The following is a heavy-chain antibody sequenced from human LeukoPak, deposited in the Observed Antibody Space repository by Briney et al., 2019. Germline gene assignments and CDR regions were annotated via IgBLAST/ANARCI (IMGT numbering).Heavy chain of an antibody. D-gene: IGHD6-19*01. Sequence: GGSLRLSCAASGFTFSNAWMSWVRQAPGKGLEWVGCIKSKTDGGTTDYAAPVKGRFTISRDDSKNTLYLKMNSLKTEDSAVYYCTTDPVAGYRPIWGQGTMVTVSA. J-gene: IGHJ3*02. CDR1: GFTFSNAW. CDR3: TTDPVAGYRPI. V-gene: IGHV3-15*01. CDR2: IKSKTDGGTT.